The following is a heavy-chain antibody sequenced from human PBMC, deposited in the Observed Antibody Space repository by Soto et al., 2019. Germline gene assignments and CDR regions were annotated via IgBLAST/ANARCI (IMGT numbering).Heavy chain of an antibody. J-gene: IGHJ5*02. CDR1: GFTFSSYS. V-gene: IGHV3-21*01. CDR2: ISSSSSYI. Sequence: EVQLVESGGGLVKPGGSLRLSCAASGFTFSSYSMNWVRQAPGKGLEWVSSISSSSSYIYYADSVKGRFTISRDNAKNSLYLQMNSLRAEDTAVYYCAREDYYDSSGYPNWFDPWGQGTLVTVSS. D-gene: IGHD3-22*01. CDR3: AREDYYDSSGYPNWFDP.